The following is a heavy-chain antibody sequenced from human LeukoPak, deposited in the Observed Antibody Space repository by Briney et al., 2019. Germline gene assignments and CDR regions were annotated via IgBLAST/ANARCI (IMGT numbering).Heavy chain of an antibody. CDR1: GYTFTSYY. CDR2: INPNSGGT. V-gene: IGHV1-2*02. CDR3: ASLTGYSSGWYNGGGTFDI. J-gene: IGHJ3*02. Sequence: ASVKVSCKASGYTFTSYYMHWVRQAPGQGLEWMGWINPNSGGTNYAQKFQGRVTMTRDTSISTAYMELSRLRSDDTAVYYCASLTGYSSGWYNGGGTFDIWGQGTMVTVSS. D-gene: IGHD6-19*01.